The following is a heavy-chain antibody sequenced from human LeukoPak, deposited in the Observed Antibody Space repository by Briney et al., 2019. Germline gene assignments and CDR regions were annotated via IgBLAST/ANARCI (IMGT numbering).Heavy chain of an antibody. Sequence: SETLSLTCTVSGGSISSYYWSWIRQPAGKGLEWIGRIYTSGSTNYNPSLKSRVTMSVDTSKNQFSLKLSSVTAADTAVYYCARDCGGDCSPEYYFDYWGQGTLVTVSS. CDR3: ARDCGGDCSPEYYFDY. CDR1: GGSISSYY. D-gene: IGHD2-21*01. CDR2: IYTSGST. J-gene: IGHJ4*02. V-gene: IGHV4-4*07.